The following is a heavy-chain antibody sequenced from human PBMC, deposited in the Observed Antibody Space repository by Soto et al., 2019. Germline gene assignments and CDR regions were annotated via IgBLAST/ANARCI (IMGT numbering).Heavy chain of an antibody. CDR3: ARELDPPEDSFDSEFGDLVDAFDI. Sequence: GGSLRLSCAAAGFTVSINYMSWVRQAPGKGLEWVSVIYSGGSTYYADSVKGRFTISRDNSKNTLYLQMNSLRAEDTAVYYCARELDPPEDSFDSEFGDLVDAFDIWGQGTMVTVSS. J-gene: IGHJ3*02. CDR1: GFTVSINY. V-gene: IGHV3-66*01. CDR2: IYSGGST. D-gene: IGHD4-17*01.